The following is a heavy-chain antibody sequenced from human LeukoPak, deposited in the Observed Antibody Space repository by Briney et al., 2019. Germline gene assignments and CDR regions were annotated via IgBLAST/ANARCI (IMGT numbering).Heavy chain of an antibody. CDR2: IKTDGSTT. CDR3: AKDSYYYDSSGYYED. CDR1: GFIFSNCW. Sequence: PGGSLRLSCTASGFIFSNCWMHWVRQVPGKGLVWVSRIKTDGSTTTYADSVKGRFTISRDNSKNTLYLQMNSLRAEDTAVYYCAKDSYYYDSSGYYEDWGQGTLVTVSS. D-gene: IGHD3-22*01. V-gene: IGHV3-74*01. J-gene: IGHJ4*02.